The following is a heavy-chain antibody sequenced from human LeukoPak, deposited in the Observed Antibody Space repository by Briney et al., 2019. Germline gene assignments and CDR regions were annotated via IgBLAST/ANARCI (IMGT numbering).Heavy chain of an antibody. Sequence: GGSLRLSCAASGFTFSSYAVSWVRQAPGKGLEWVAAISGSGGNTYYADYVKGRFTISRDNSKNTLYLQVNSLRAEDAAVYYCGKKTGYSSGWYLESWGQGTLVTVSS. CDR3: GKKTGYSSGWYLES. V-gene: IGHV3-23*01. CDR1: GFTFSSYA. J-gene: IGHJ4*02. D-gene: IGHD6-19*01. CDR2: ISGSGGNT.